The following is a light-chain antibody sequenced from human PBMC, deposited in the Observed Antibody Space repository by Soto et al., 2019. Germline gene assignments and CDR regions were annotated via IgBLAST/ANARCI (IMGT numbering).Light chain of an antibody. V-gene: IGLV2-14*03. Sequence: QSALTQPASVSGSPGQSITISCTGTGSDVGGFNFVSWYQQHPGKAPKLIIYDVSDRPSGVSNRFSGSKSGNTASLTIPGLQTEDEAAYYCSSYTGTTTLGYVFGTGTKLTVL. J-gene: IGLJ1*01. CDR2: DVS. CDR1: GSDVGGFNF. CDR3: SSYTGTTTLGYV.